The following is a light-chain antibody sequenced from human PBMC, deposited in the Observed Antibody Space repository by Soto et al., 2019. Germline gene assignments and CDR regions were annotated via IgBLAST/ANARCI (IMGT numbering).Light chain of an antibody. Sequence: DIQMTQSPSTLSASVGDRVTITCRASQSINWRLAWYQRKPGKAPNLLIYDASSLESGVPSRFSGSGSGTDFTLTINSLQPDDFATYYCQQYYSYSWTFGQGTKVEIK. CDR2: DAS. J-gene: IGKJ1*01. CDR3: QQYYSYSWT. CDR1: QSINWR. V-gene: IGKV1-5*01.